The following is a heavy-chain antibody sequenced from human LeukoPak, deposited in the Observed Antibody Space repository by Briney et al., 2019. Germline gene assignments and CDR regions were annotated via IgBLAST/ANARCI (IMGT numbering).Heavy chain of an antibody. CDR3: TRGWIDRGSASSRYYGMDV. CDR2: IRSKAYGGTT. Sequence: PGGSLRLSCTASGFTFGDYAMSWFRQAPGKGLEWVGFIRSKAYGGTTEYAASVKGRFTISRDDSKSIAYLQMNSLKTEDTAVYYCTRGWIDRGSASSRYYGMDVWGQGTTVTVSS. CDR1: GFTFGDYA. D-gene: IGHD3-10*01. J-gene: IGHJ6*02. V-gene: IGHV3-49*03.